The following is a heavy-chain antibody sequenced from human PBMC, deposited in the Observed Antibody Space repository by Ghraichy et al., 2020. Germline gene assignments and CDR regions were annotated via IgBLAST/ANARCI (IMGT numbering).Heavy chain of an antibody. V-gene: IGHV3-48*04. J-gene: IGHJ4*02. Sequence: ASRMALDCVSYISSSSSTIYYADSVKGRFTISRDNAKNSLYLQMNSLRAEDTAVYYCASVPPGSYYKGNFVYLVQGTLVT. D-gene: IGHD3-10*01. CDR3: ASVPPGSYYKGNFVY. CDR2: ISSSSSTI.